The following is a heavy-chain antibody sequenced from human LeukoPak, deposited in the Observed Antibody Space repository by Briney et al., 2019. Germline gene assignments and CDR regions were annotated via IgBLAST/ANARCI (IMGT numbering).Heavy chain of an antibody. CDR1: GYSISSGYY. Sequence: SETLSLTCTVSGYSISSGYYWGWIRQPPGKGLEWIGSIYHSGSTYYNPSLKSRVTISVDTSKNQFSLKLSSVTAADTAVYYCARGHGDYPHYYYYYMDVWGKGTTVTISS. J-gene: IGHJ6*03. CDR2: IYHSGST. V-gene: IGHV4-38-2*02. CDR3: ARGHGDYPHYYYYYMDV. D-gene: IGHD4-17*01.